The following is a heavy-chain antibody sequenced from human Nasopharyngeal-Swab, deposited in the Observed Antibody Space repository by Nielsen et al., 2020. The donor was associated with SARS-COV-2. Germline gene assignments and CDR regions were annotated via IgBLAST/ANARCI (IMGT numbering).Heavy chain of an antibody. CDR2: INHSGTT. Sequence: SETLSLTCAVYGGSFSGYYWSWIRQPPGKGLEWIGEINHSGTTSYNPSLKSRVTISSDTSKNQFSLKLSSVTAADTAVYYCARGHRSISMIVVVIATAYFYFDSWGRGTLVTVTS. CDR1: GGSFSGYY. D-gene: IGHD3-22*01. CDR3: ARGHRSISMIVVVIATAYFYFDS. J-gene: IGHJ4*02. V-gene: IGHV4-34*01.